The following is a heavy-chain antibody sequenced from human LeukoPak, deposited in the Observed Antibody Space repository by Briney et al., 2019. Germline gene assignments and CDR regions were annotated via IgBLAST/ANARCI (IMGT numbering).Heavy chain of an antibody. CDR2: IRFDGSEK. D-gene: IGHD2-15*01. CDR1: GFTFSSYG. J-gene: IGHJ6*02. V-gene: IGHV3-30*02. Sequence: QAGGSLRLSCTASGFTFSSYGMHWVRQAPGKGLEWVSFIRFDGSEKYYADSVRGRFTISRDNSKNTPSLQMNSLRAEDTALYYCAKDVYDCSGGNCPQYYYVMDVWGQGTTVTVSS. CDR3: AKDVYDCSGGNCPQYYYVMDV.